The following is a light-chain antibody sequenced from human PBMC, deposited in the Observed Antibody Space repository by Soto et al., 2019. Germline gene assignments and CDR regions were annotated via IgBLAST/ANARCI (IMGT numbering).Light chain of an antibody. CDR1: QSLVYTNGNIY. Sequence: DIVFTQSQHSLHVTPGEPASISCRSSQSLVYTNGNIYLNWFQQRPGQSTRGLFYKVSNRASGVPDRFSGSGSGTDFTLKISRVEAEDVGLYYCMQGTHWPETFGQGGIVDI. J-gene: IGKJ1*01. CDR3: MQGTHWPET. CDR2: KVS. V-gene: IGKV2-30*01.